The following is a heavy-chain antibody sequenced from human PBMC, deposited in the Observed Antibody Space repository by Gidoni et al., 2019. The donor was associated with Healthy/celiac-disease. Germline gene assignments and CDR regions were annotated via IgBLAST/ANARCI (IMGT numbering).Heavy chain of an antibody. D-gene: IGHD6-19*01. CDR3: AREGIAVAGTGGMDV. V-gene: IGHV3-53*01. Sequence: EVQLVESGGGLIQPGGSLRLSCAASGFTVSSNYMSWVRQAPGKGLEWVSVIYSGGSTYYADSVKGRFTISRDNSKNTLYLQMNSLRAEDTAVYYCAREGIAVAGTGGMDVWGQGTTVTVSS. CDR1: GFTVSSNY. J-gene: IGHJ6*02. CDR2: IYSGGST.